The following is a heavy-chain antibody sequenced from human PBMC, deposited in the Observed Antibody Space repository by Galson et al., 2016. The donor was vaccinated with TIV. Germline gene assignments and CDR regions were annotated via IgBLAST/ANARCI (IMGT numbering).Heavy chain of an antibody. D-gene: IGHD6-13*01. CDR3: AKEGATAEYYGMDV. J-gene: IGHJ6*02. V-gene: IGHV3-43*01. Sequence: SLRLSCAASGFTFDDYTMHWVRQTPGKGLEWVSFIVWDGANKYYSDSVKSRFTISRDNSKNSLYLQMNSLRPEDTALYYCAKEGATAEYYGMDVWGQGTTVTVSS. CDR1: GFTFDDYT. CDR2: IVWDGANK.